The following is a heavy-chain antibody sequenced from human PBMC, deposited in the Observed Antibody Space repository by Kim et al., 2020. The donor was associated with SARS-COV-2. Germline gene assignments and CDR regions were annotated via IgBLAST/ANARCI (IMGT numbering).Heavy chain of an antibody. Sequence: LKGRVTISVDTAKNPFSLQLSSVTAADTAVYYCARATMITFGGVIDQFDYWGQGTLVTVSS. V-gene: IGHV4-31*02. J-gene: IGHJ4*02. D-gene: IGHD3-16*02. CDR3: ARATMITFGGVIDQFDY.